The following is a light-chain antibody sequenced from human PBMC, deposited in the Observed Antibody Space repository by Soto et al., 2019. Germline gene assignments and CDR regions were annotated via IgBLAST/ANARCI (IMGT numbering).Light chain of an antibody. V-gene: IGKV1-33*01. CDR1: QDISNY. Sequence: DIQMTQSPSSLSASVGDRVTITCQASQDISNYLNWYQQKPGKAPKLLIYDASNLETGVPSRFSGSGSGKDFTFTISSLQHEDIAPYYCQQYDNLQFTFGPGTKVDIK. CDR2: DAS. J-gene: IGKJ3*01. CDR3: QQYDNLQFT.